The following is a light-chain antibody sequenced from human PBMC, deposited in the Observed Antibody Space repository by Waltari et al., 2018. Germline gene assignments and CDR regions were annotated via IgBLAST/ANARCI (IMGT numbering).Light chain of an antibody. CDR1: QSVLYSSNNKNY. V-gene: IGKV4-1*01. Sequence: DIVMTQSPDSLAVSLGERATINCKSSQSVLYSSNNKNYLAWYQQKPGQPPKLFIYWASTRESVVPDRFSGSGSVTDFTLTISSLQAEDVAVYYCQQYYTTPPTFGQGTRLEIK. CDR3: QQYYTTPPT. CDR2: WAS. J-gene: IGKJ5*01.